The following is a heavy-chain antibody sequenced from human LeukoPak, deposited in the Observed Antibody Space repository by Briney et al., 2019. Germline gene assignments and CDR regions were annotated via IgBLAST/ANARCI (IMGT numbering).Heavy chain of an antibody. D-gene: IGHD6-19*01. CDR3: ARDTAVAGTGAVDY. V-gene: IGHV3-21*01. CDR1: GFTFSSYS. Sequence: GGSLRLSCAASGFTFSSYSMNWVRQAPGKGLEWVSSISSSSSSIYYADSVKGRFTISRDNARNSLYLQMNSLRAEDTAVYYCARDTAVAGTGAVDYWGQGTLVTVSS. J-gene: IGHJ4*02. CDR2: ISSSSSSI.